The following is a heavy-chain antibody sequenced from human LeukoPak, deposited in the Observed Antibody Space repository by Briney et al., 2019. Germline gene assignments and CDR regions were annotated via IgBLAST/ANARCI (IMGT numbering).Heavy chain of an antibody. V-gene: IGHV1-2*02. Sequence: ASVKVSCKASGYTFTGYYMHWVRQAPGQGLEWMGWINPNSGGTNHAQKFQGRVTMTRDTSTSTAYMELSRLRSDDTAVYYCARVPDYGDYNWFDPWGQGTQVTVSS. CDR3: ARVPDYGDYNWFDP. CDR1: GYTFTGYY. D-gene: IGHD4-17*01. CDR2: INPNSGGT. J-gene: IGHJ5*02.